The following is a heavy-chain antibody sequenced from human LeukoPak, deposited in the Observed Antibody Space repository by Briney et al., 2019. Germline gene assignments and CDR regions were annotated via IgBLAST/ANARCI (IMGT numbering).Heavy chain of an antibody. CDR1: GFTFSSYS. D-gene: IGHD6-6*01. V-gene: IGHV3-21*01. Sequence: GGSLRLSCAASGFTFSSYSMNWVRQAPGKGLEWVSSISSSSSYIYYADSVKGRFTISRDNAKNSLYLQMSSLRAEDTAVYYCAREESSSPHRGGYYYYYMDVWCKGTTVTVSS. J-gene: IGHJ6*03. CDR3: AREESSSPHRGGYYYYYMDV. CDR2: ISSSSSYI.